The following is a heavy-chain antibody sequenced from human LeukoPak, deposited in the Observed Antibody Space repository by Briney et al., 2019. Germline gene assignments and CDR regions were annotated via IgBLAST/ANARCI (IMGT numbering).Heavy chain of an antibody. J-gene: IGHJ6*03. CDR1: GYTFTNSD. CDR3: ARGPRDDFWSGYYPYYYYYYMDV. CDR2: MNPDSGNT. V-gene: IGHV1-8*01. Sequence: GASVNVSCKASGYTFTNSDINWVRQAAGQGLEWMGWMNPDSGNTGYARNFQGRVTMTRNTSISTAYMELSSLRSEDTAVYYCARGPRDDFWSGYYPYYYYYYMDVWGKGTTVTVSS. D-gene: IGHD3-3*01.